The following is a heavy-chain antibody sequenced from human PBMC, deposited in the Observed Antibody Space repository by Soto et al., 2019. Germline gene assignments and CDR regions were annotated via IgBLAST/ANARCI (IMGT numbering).Heavy chain of an antibody. Sequence: PSDTLSLTCTVSGGSISSGGYYWSWILHHPGKGLEWIGYIYYSGSTYYNPSLKSRVTISVDTSKNQFSLKLSSVTAADTAVYYCARDRNDFWIGYLYYYGMDVWGQGTTVTVSS. CDR2: IYYSGST. D-gene: IGHD3-3*01. CDR1: GGSISSGGYY. CDR3: ARDRNDFWIGYLYYYGMDV. V-gene: IGHV4-31*03. J-gene: IGHJ6*02.